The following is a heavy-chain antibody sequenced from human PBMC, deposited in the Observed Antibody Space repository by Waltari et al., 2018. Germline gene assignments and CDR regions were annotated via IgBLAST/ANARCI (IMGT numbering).Heavy chain of an antibody. CDR1: GFTFSSYW. D-gene: IGHD6-19*01. J-gene: IGHJ4*02. CDR3: ARGPDPRIAVAGIDY. V-gene: IGHV3-7*03. CDR2: IKQDGSEK. Sequence: VQPGGSLRLSCAASGFTFSSYWMSWVRQAPGKGLEWVANIKQDGSEKYYVDSVKGRFTISRDNAKNSLYLQMNSLRAEDTAVYYCARGPDPRIAVAGIDYWGQGTLVTVSS.